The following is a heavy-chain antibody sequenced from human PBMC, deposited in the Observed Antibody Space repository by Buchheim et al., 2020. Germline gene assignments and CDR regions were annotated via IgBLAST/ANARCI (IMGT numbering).Heavy chain of an antibody. CDR1: GGSISSYY. J-gene: IGHJ6*03. CDR2: IYYSGST. CDR3: ARLQPFLEWSRNYMDV. V-gene: IGHV4-59*01. D-gene: IGHD3-3*01. Sequence: QVQLQESGPGLVKPSETLSLTCTVSGGSISSYYWSWIRQPPGRGLEWIGSIYYSGSTNYNPSLKSRVTISVDTSKNQFSLKLSSVTAADTAVYYCARLQPFLEWSRNYMDVWGKGTT.